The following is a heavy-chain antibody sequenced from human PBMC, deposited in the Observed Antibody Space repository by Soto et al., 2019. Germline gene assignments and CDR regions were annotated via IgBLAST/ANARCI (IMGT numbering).Heavy chain of an antibody. V-gene: IGHV4-34*01. J-gene: IGHJ4*02. Sequence: LSLTCAVYGGSFSGYYWSCIRQPPGKGLEWIGEINHSGSTNYNPSLKSRVTISVDTSKNQFSLKLSSVTAADTAVYYCARGVQLWSEGEDYWGQGTLVTVSS. D-gene: IGHD5-18*01. CDR3: ARGVQLWSEGEDY. CDR1: GGSFSGYY. CDR2: INHSGST.